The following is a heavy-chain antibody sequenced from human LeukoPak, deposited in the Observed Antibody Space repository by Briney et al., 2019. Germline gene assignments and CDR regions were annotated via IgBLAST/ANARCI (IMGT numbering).Heavy chain of an antibody. J-gene: IGHJ4*02. Sequence: PGGSLRLSCAASGFTFSTYAMNWARQAPGKGLGWVSVISGSGGSTYYPDSVKGRFTTSRDNSKTTLYLQMNSLRAEDTAVYYCAKASCSSTSCYWDYWGQGTLVTVSS. CDR1: GFTFSTYA. CDR2: ISGSGGST. D-gene: IGHD2-2*01. V-gene: IGHV3-23*01. CDR3: AKASCSSTSCYWDY.